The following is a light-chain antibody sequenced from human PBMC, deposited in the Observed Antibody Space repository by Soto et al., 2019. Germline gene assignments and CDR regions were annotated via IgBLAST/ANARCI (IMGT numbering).Light chain of an antibody. CDR2: GAS. CDR1: QTVSFTY. CDR3: QQYGSAPLIS. Sequence: VLTQSPGTRFVSAGESATLSWRASQTVSFTYLTLYQQKHGPAPRLLIFGASKRATGSPDRCSGIGSGRDYTLTISGLEPEDFAVYYGQQYGSAPLISFCQGTRLEIK. J-gene: IGKJ5*01. V-gene: IGKV3-20*01.